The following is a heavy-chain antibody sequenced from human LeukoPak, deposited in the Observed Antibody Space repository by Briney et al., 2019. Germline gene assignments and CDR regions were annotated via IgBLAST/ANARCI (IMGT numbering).Heavy chain of an antibody. Sequence: PSETLSLTCTVSGGSISSYYWSWIWHPPGKGLESIGYIYYSGSTNYNPSLKSRVTISVDTSKNQFSLKLSSVTAADTAVYYCARGPYYGSGSQFDYWGQGTLVTVSS. J-gene: IGHJ4*02. CDR3: ARGPYYGSGSQFDY. D-gene: IGHD3-10*01. CDR1: GGSISSYY. CDR2: IYYSGST. V-gene: IGHV4-59*01.